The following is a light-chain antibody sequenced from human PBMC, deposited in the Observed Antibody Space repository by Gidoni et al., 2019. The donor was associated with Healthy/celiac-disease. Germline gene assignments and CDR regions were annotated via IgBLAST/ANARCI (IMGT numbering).Light chain of an antibody. CDR3: QAWDSSTGV. CDR2: QES. J-gene: IGLJ2*01. Sequence: SYELTQPPSVSVSPGQTRSIPFPGGKLGDKYACWYQQKPGQSPVLVTYQESKRLSGIPERFSGSNSGNTATLTISGTQAMDEADYYCQAWDSSTGVFGGGTKLTVL. CDR1: KLGDKY. V-gene: IGLV3-1*01.